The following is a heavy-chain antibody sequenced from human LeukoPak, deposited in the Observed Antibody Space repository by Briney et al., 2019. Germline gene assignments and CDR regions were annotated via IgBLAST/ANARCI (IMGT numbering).Heavy chain of an antibody. V-gene: IGHV3-30-3*01. Sequence: GGSLRLSCAASGFAFSSYAMHWVRQAPGKGLEWVAVISYDGSNKYYADSVKGRFTISRDNSKNTLYLQMNSLRAEDTAVYYCAREVESFDYWGQGTLVTVSS. J-gene: IGHJ4*02. CDR3: AREVESFDY. CDR1: GFAFSSYA. CDR2: ISYDGSNK. D-gene: IGHD5-24*01.